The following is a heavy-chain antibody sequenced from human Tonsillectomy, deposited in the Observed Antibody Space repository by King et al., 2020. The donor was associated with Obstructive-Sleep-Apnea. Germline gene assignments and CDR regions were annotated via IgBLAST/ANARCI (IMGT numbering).Heavy chain of an antibody. CDR3: ARAPSGYSTYEPLYY. CDR1: GGTFSTYA. J-gene: IGHJ4*02. Sequence: VQLVESGAGVKKPGSSVKVSCKASGGTFSTYAISWVRQAPGLGLEWMGGIIPIFGTTNYAQKFQGRVTITADESTSTAYMELSSLRSEDTAVYYCARAPSGYSTYEPLYYWGQGTLVTVSS. D-gene: IGHD5-12*01. V-gene: IGHV1-69*01. CDR2: IIPIFGTT.